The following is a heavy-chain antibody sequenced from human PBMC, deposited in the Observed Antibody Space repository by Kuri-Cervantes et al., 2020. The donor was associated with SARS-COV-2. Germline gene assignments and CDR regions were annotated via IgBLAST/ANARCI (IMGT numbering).Heavy chain of an antibody. Sequence: LRLSCTVSGGSISSSSYYWSWIRQPPGKGLEWIGYIYYSGSTYYNPSLKSRVTISVDTSKNQFSLKLSSVTAADTAVYYCAREYGSGSYYVQIDIWGQGTMVTVSS. CDR2: IYYSGST. CDR3: AREYGSGSYYVQIDI. D-gene: IGHD3-10*01. V-gene: IGHV4-30-4*08. CDR1: GGSISSSSYY. J-gene: IGHJ3*02.